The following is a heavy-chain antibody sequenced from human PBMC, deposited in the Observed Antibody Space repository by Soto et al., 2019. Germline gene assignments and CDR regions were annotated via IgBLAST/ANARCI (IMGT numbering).Heavy chain of an antibody. D-gene: IGHD6-13*01. Sequence: PGGSLRLSCAASGLTFRSYWMHWVRQAPGKGLVWVSRINTDGSVAMYVDSVKGRFTISRDNAKNSLYLQMNSLRAEDTAVYYCARDLGSSWYPEYFQHWGQGTLVTVSS. V-gene: IGHV3-74*03. CDR1: GLTFRSYW. J-gene: IGHJ1*01. CDR2: INTDGSVA. CDR3: ARDLGSSWYPEYFQH.